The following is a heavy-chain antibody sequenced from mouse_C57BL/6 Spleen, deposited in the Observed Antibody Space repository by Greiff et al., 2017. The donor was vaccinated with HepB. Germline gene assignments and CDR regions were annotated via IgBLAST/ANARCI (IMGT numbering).Heavy chain of an antibody. D-gene: IGHD3-3*01. Sequence: DVQLQESGPGLVKPSQSLSLTCSVTGYSITSGYYWNWIRQFPGNKLEWMGYISYDGSNNYNPSLKNRISITRDTSKNQFFLKLNSVTTEDTATYYCAREGGPNYAMDYWGQGTSVTVSS. CDR3: AREGGPNYAMDY. CDR1: GYSITSGYY. J-gene: IGHJ4*01. CDR2: ISYDGSN. V-gene: IGHV3-6*01.